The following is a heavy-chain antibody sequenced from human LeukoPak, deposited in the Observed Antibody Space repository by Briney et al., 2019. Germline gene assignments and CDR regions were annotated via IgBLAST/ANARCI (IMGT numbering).Heavy chain of an antibody. CDR1: GYNFSTYG. CDR3: ARDSSRIGWFDP. D-gene: IGHD2-21*01. J-gene: IGHJ5*02. CDR2: ISAYNGNT. V-gene: IGHV1-18*01. Sequence: GASVKVSCKASGYNFSTYGISWVRQAPGQGLEWMGWISAYNGNTNYAQKLQGRVTMTTDTSTSTAYVELRSLRSDDTAVYYCARDSSRIGWFDPWGQGTLVTVSS.